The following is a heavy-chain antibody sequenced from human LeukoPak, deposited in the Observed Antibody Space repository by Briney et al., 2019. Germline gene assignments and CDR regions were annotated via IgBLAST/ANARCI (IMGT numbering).Heavy chain of an antibody. V-gene: IGHV3-21*04. CDR3: AKEGPSVLRYFDWLLPPGYFDY. D-gene: IGHD3-9*01. CDR2: ISSGSSYI. J-gene: IGHJ4*02. Sequence: PGGSLRLSCAASGFTFSSYSMNWVRQAPGKGLEWVSSISSGSSYIYYADSVKGRFTISRDNSKNTLYLQMNSLRAEDTAVYYCAKEGPSVLRYFDWLLPPGYFDYWGQGTLVTVSS. CDR1: GFTFSSYS.